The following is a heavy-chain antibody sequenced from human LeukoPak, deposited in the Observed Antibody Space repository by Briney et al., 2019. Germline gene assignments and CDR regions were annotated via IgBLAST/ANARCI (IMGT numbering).Heavy chain of an antibody. V-gene: IGHV4-34*01. J-gene: IGHJ4*02. CDR1: GGSFSGYY. CDR3: ARHFVYYDILTGYSPKLFDY. CDR2: INHSGST. Sequence: SETLSLTCAVYGGSFSGYYWSWIRQPPGKGREWIGEINHSGSTNYTPSLKSRVTISVDTSKNQFSLKLSSVTAADTAVYYCARHFVYYDILTGYSPKLFDYWGQGTLVTVSS. D-gene: IGHD3-9*01.